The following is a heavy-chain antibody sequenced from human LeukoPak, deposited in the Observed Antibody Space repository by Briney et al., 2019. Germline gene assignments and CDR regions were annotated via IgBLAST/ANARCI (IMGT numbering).Heavy chain of an antibody. CDR2: ISGSGST. D-gene: IGHD3-9*01. CDR3: ARGAHVLRYFDWLLRADYYYYYMDV. J-gene: IGHJ6*03. CDR1: GDSISYFY. Sequence: ETSETLSLTCSVSGDSISYFYWSWIRQAAGKGLEWIGRISGSGSTDYNASLKSRVTMSVDTSRNQLSLKVISVTAADTAVYYCARGAHVLRYFDWLLRADYYYYYMDVWGKGTTVTISS. V-gene: IGHV4-4*07.